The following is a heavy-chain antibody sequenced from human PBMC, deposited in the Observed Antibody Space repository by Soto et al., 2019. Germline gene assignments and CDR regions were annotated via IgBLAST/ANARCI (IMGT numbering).Heavy chain of an antibody. CDR3: ARESSGYSSYFDY. D-gene: IGHD5-12*01. Sequence: EVQLVESGGGLVQPGESLRLSCAGSGLAFSNYWIHWVRQAPGKGLAWVSRISRDGSSTTYAGSVKGRFTISRDYAKNTVYLQMNSLRAEDTAVYYCARESSGYSSYFDYWGQGTLVTVSS. CDR1: GLAFSNYW. J-gene: IGHJ4*02. V-gene: IGHV3-74*01. CDR2: ISRDGSST.